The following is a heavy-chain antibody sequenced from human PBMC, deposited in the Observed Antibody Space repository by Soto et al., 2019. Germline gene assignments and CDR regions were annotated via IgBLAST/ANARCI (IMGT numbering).Heavy chain of an antibody. Sequence: VRQAPGKGLVWVSRINSDGSSTSYADSVKGRFTISRDNAKNTLYLQMNSLRAEDTAVYYCASGRGRYFYYGMDVWGQGTTVTV. D-gene: IGHD1-26*01. V-gene: IGHV3-74*01. J-gene: IGHJ6*02. CDR2: INSDGSST. CDR3: ASGRGRYFYYGMDV.